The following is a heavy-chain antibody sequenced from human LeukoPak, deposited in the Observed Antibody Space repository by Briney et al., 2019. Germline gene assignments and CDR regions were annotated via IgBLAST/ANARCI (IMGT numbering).Heavy chain of an antibody. CDR1: GGTFSSYA. CDR2: IIPILGTA. J-gene: IGHJ4*02. V-gene: IGHV1-69*10. CDR3: ASGDYDYVWGSYRDVDY. Sequence: ASVKVSCKASGGTFSSYAISWVRQAPGQGLEWMGGIIPILGTANYAQKFQGRVTITADKSTSTAYMELSSLRSEDTAVYYCASGDYDYVWGSYRDVDYWGQGTLVTVSS. D-gene: IGHD3-16*02.